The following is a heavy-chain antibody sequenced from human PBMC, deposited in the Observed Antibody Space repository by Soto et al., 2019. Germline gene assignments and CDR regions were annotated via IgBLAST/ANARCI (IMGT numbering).Heavy chain of an antibody. CDR2: IYHSGST. J-gene: IGHJ1*01. Sequence: QLQLQESGSGLVKPSQTLTLTCAVSGGSISSGGYSWSWIRQPPGKGLEWIGYIYHSGSTYYNPSLKSRVTISVDRSKNQFSLKLSSVTAADTAVYYCARGDPRGPLGEYFQHWGQGTLVTVSS. CDR3: ARGDPRGPLGEYFQH. CDR1: GGSISSGGYS. V-gene: IGHV4-30-2*01. D-gene: IGHD3-16*01.